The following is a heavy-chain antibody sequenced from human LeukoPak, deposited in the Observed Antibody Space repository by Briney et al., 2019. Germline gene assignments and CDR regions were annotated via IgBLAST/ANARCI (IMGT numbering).Heavy chain of an antibody. CDR3: ARAPSEIGGYYPEYFRH. CDR2: IKSDGST. Sequence: PGGSLRLSCAASGFTFSIYWMHWVRQAPGKGLVWVSRIKSDGSTNYADSVKGRFTISRDNAKNTVSLQMNSLRAEDTGVYYCARAPSEIGGYYPEYFRHWGQGTLVTVSS. V-gene: IGHV3-74*01. CDR1: GFTFSIYW. D-gene: IGHD3-22*01. J-gene: IGHJ1*01.